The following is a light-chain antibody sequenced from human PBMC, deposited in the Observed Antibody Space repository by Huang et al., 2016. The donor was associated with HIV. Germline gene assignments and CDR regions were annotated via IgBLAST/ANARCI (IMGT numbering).Light chain of an antibody. V-gene: IGKV1-39*01. CDR3: QQSYTTPRT. J-gene: IGKJ1*01. CDR1: QASSKY. Sequence: DIQMTQSPSSLSASVGDRVTITCRASQASSKYLNWYQRKPGKAPKRLIYVASSLQSGFPSRFSGRGSGTDFNLTIDSLQPEDFVIYYCQQSYTTPRTFGQGTKVEIK. CDR2: VAS.